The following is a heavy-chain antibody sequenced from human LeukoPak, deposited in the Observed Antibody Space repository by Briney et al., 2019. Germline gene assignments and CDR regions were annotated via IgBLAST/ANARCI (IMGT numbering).Heavy chain of an antibody. D-gene: IGHD3-10*01. V-gene: IGHV4-59*01. CDR2: IYYRVTS. Sequence: SETLSPTCTVSGGSISSYYWSWIRQPPGKGLEWIGYIYYRVTSDYNPSLKSRVTMSVDMSTRQISLKLSSVTAADTAVYYCARAVGGDGSGSLWGPGTLVTVSS. J-gene: IGHJ4*02. CDR1: GGSISSYY. CDR3: ARAVGGDGSGSL.